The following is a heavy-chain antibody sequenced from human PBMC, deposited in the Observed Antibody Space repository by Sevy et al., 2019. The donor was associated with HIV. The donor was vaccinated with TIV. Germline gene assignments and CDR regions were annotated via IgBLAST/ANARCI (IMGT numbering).Heavy chain of an antibody. Sequence: WGSLRLSCAASGFTFSSYWMSWVRQAPGKGLEWVANIKQDGSEKYYVDSVKGRFTISRDNAKNSLYLQMNSLRAEDTAVYYCASSEYSSGFLDAFDIWGQGTMVTVSS. V-gene: IGHV3-7*01. CDR1: GFTFSSYW. CDR3: ASSEYSSGFLDAFDI. CDR2: IKQDGSEK. D-gene: IGHD6-19*01. J-gene: IGHJ3*02.